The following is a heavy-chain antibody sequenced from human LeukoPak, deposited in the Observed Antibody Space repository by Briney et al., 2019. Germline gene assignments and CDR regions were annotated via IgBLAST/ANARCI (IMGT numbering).Heavy chain of an antibody. CDR2: INPNSGGT. CDR1: GYTFTGYY. D-gene: IGHD6-13*01. Sequence: ASVKVSCKASGYTFTGYYMHWVRQAPGQGLEWMGWINPNSGGTNYAQKFQGRVTMTRDTSISTAYMELSRLRSDETAVYYCARVVYSSSGDWFDPWGQGTLVTVSS. CDR3: ARVVYSSSGDWFDP. J-gene: IGHJ5*02. V-gene: IGHV1-2*02.